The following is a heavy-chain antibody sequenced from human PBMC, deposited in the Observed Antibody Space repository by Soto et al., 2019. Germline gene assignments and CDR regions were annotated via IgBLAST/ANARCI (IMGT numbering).Heavy chain of an antibody. CDR1: GGSISSSNW. CDR3: AREPGDIVVVVAAYRDAFDI. D-gene: IGHD2-15*01. V-gene: IGHV4-4*02. Sequence: ASETLSLTCAVSGGSISSSNWWSWVRQPPGKGLEWIGEIYHSGSTNYNPSLKSRVTISVDKSKNQFSLKLSSVTAADTAVYYCAREPGDIVVVVAAYRDAFDIWGQGTMVTVSS. J-gene: IGHJ3*02. CDR2: IYHSGST.